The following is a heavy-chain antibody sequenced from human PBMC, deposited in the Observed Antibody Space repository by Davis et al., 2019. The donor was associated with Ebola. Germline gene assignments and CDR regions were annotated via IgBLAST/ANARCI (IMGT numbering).Heavy chain of an antibody. CDR2: ISYDGSNK. V-gene: IGHV3-30*18. D-gene: IGHD1-26*01. J-gene: IGHJ6*02. CDR1: GFTFSSYG. CDR3: AKDYLDV. Sequence: GGSLRLSCAAPGFTFSSYGMHWVRQAPGKGLEWVAVISYDGSNKYYADSVKGRFTISRDNSKNTLYLQMNSLRAEDTAVYYCAKDYLDVWGQGTTVTVSS.